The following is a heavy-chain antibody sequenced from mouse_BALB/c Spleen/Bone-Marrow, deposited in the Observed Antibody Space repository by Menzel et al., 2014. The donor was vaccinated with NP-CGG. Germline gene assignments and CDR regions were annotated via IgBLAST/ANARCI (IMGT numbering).Heavy chain of an antibody. V-gene: IGHV2-3*01. D-gene: IGHD1-2*01. CDR3: AKSDYYGYNYAMDY. CDR2: IWGAGST. Sequence: QVHVKQSGPGLVAPSQSLSITCTVSGFSLTNYGVSWVRQPPGKGLGWLGAIWGAGSTNYHSALISRLSISKDTSKSQVFLKMNILKTDDTATYYCAKSDYYGYNYAMDYWGQGTSVTVSS. CDR1: GFSLTNYG. J-gene: IGHJ4*01.